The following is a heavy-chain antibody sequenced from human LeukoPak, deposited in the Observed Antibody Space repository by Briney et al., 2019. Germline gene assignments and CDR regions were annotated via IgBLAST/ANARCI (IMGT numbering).Heavy chain of an antibody. CDR2: IHFSGLT. CDR3: ARDPPEDEWNSLDS. J-gene: IGHJ4*02. V-gene: IGHV4-59*02. Sequence: SETLSLTCTVSGGSVNGYYWNWIRQAPGKGLEWIGFIHFSGLTVYSPSLQSRVSMSVDTSRNQFSLDLSSVTAANTALYYCARDPPEDEWNSLDSWGQGILVTVSS. D-gene: IGHD1-7*01. CDR1: GGSVNGYY.